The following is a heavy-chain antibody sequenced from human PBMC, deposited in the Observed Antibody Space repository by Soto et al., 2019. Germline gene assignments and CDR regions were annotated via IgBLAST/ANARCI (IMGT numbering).Heavy chain of an antibody. CDR3: AKASNGYYSSPDS. V-gene: IGHV3-30*18. J-gene: IGHJ4*02. Sequence: GGSLRLSCAASGFTFSSYGMHWVRQAPGKGLEWVAVISYDGSSKYYVDSVKGRFTISRDNSKNTLHLQMNSLRAEDTAVYYCAKASNGYYSSPDSWGQGALVTVS. CDR1: GFTFSSYG. CDR2: ISYDGSSK. D-gene: IGHD3-3*01.